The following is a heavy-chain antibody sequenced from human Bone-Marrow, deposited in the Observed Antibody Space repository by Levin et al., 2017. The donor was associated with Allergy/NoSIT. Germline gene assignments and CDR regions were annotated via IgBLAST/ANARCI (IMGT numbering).Heavy chain of an antibody. D-gene: IGHD3-10*01. CDR2: IRSKAYGGTT. V-gene: IGHV3-49*03. Sequence: GGSLRLSCTASGFTFGDYAMSWFRQAPGKGLEWVGFIRSKAYGGTTEYAASVKGRFTISRDDSNSIAYLQMNSLKTEDTAVYYCTRETIITMVRGPRGAFDIWGQGTMVTVSS. CDR1: GFTFGDYA. J-gene: IGHJ3*02. CDR3: TRETIITMVRGPRGAFDI.